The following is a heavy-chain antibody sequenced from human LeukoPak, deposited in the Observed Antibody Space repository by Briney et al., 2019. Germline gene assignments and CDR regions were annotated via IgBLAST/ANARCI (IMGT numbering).Heavy chain of an antibody. Sequence: PGGSLRLSCAASGFTFSSYGMHWVRQAPGKGLKWVAFIQYDGSNKYHADSVKGRFTISRDNSKNTLYLQMNSLRAEDTAVYYCRDLFDYWGQGTLVTVSS. CDR2: IQYDGSNK. CDR3: RDLFDY. V-gene: IGHV3-30*02. J-gene: IGHJ4*02. CDR1: GFTFSSYG.